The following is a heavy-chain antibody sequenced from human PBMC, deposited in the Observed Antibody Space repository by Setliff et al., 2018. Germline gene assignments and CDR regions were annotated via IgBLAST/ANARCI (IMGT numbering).Heavy chain of an antibody. CDR2: ISDTALGI. V-gene: IGHV3-23*01. CDR1: GFTFNTYA. CDR3: VKDVVGYSSTWPKRDYFDY. Sequence: GGSLRLSCAASGFTFNTYAMCWVRQPPGKGLEWVSSISDTALGIYYADSVRGRFTISRDNSKKTLYLQMNSLRAEDTAVYYCVKDVVGYSSTWPKRDYFDYWGQGTLVTVSS. D-gene: IGHD6-13*01. J-gene: IGHJ4*02.